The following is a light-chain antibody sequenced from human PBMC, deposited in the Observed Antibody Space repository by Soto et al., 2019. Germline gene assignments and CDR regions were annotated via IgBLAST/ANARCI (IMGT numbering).Light chain of an antibody. V-gene: IGKV3-15*01. CDR3: QQYNNWPPIT. CDR2: GAS. J-gene: IGKJ5*01. Sequence: EIGMTHSPATLSVSQGEIATLSCRASQSVSSNLAWYQQKPGQAPRLLIYGASTRATGIPARFSGSGSGTEFTLTISSLQSEDFAVYYCQQYNNWPPITLGQGTRLEIK. CDR1: QSVSSN.